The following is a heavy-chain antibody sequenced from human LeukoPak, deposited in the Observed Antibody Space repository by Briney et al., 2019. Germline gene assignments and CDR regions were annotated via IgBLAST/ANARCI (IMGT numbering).Heavy chain of an antibody. J-gene: IGHJ4*02. V-gene: IGHV3-74*01. Sequence: RGSLRLSCAASGFTFSTSWMYWVRQAPGKGLVWVSRIKSDGSSTSYADSVKGRFTISRDNAKNTLYLQMNSLRAEDTAMYYCAKGLLSGWSIDYWGQGTLVTVSS. CDR1: GFTFSTSW. CDR2: IKSDGSST. CDR3: AKGLLSGWSIDY. D-gene: IGHD6-19*01.